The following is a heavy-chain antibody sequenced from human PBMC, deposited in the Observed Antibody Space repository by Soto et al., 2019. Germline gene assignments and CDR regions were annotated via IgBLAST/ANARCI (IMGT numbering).Heavy chain of an antibody. V-gene: IGHV4-4*02. D-gene: IGHD2-8*02. Sequence: QVQLQESGPGLLKPSETLSLTCAVSGASISNADYWWSWVRQPPGKGLEWIGEIWHSGNTNYNPALMGRVTISIDKSNNHFSLMLSSVTAADTAVYYCARVVCTSASCFYFAFWGRGTLVTVSS. CDR1: GASISNADYW. J-gene: IGHJ4*02. CDR2: IWHSGNT. CDR3: ARVVCTSASCFYFAF.